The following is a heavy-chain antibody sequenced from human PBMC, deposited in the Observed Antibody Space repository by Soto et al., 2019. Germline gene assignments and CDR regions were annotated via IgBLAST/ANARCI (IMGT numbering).Heavy chain of an antibody. Sequence: QVQVVQSGAEEKKPGASVKVSCKASGYTFTNYAMHWVRQAPGQRLEWMGWINAGNGNTKYSQKFQGRVTITRDTSASTAYVELSSLRSEDTAVYYCARDPSYYGMDVWGQGTTVTVSS. CDR3: ARDPSYYGMDV. J-gene: IGHJ6*02. CDR1: GYTFTNYA. V-gene: IGHV1-3*05. CDR2: INAGNGNT.